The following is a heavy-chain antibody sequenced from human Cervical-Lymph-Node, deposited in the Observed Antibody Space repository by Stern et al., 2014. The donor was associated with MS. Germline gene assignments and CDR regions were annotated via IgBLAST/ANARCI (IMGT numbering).Heavy chain of an antibody. J-gene: IGHJ6*02. CDR1: GGSINSGDFY. CDR3: ARDTRLTTLIKGEGGLDV. D-gene: IGHD4-11*01. V-gene: IGHV4-30-4*08. Sequence: QVQLQESGPGLVKPSQTLSLTCTVSGGSINSGDFYWTWIRQPPGKGLEWIGYIFSSGTTYYNSSLESRVTISLDTPMNQFSLKLTSVTAADTAVYYCARDTRLTTLIKGEGGLDVWGQGTTVTVSS. CDR2: IFSSGTT.